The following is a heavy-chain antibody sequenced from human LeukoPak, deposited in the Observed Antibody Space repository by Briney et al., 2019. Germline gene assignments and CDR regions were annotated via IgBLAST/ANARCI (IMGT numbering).Heavy chain of an antibody. CDR2: ISAYNGNT. V-gene: IGHV1-18*01. CDR1: GYTFTSYG. CDR3: ARGHCSGGRCYPSSGYY. D-gene: IGHD2-15*01. J-gene: IGHJ4*02. Sequence: ASVKVSCKASGYTFTSYGISWVRQAPGQGLEWMGWISAYNGNTNYAQKLQGRVTMTTDTSTSTAYMELRSLRSDDTAVYYCARGHCSGGRCYPSSGYYWGQGTLVTVSS.